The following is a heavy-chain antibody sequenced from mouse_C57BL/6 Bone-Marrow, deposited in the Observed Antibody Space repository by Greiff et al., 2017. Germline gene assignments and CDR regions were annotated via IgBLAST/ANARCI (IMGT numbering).Heavy chain of an antibody. Sequence: QVQLQQPGAELVMPGASVKLSCKASGYTFTSYWMHWVKQRPGQGLEWIGEIDPSDSYTNYNQKFKGKSTLTVDKSSSIAYMQLSSLTSEDSAVYYCARGTVVAPGRFAYWGQGTLVTVSA. J-gene: IGHJ3*01. V-gene: IGHV1-69*01. CDR1: GYTFTSYW. CDR2: IDPSDSYT. D-gene: IGHD1-1*01. CDR3: ARGTVVAPGRFAY.